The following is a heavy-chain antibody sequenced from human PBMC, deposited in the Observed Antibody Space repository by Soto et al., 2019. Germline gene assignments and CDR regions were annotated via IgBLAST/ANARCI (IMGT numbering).Heavy chain of an antibody. D-gene: IGHD3-22*01. Sequence: SETLSLTCTVSGGSISSGGYYWSWIRHHPEKGLEWIGYIYYSGTTYYNPSLKSQVIISVDTSKNQFSLKLSSATAAVTAVYYCASYYDSGGYLAFDVWGQGTLVT. CDR2: IYYSGTT. CDR3: ASYYDSGGYLAFDV. V-gene: IGHV4-31*01. J-gene: IGHJ3*01. CDR1: GGSISSGGYY.